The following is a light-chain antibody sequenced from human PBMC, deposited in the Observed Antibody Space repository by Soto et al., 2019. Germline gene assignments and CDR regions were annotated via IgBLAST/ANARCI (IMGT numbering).Light chain of an antibody. J-gene: IGKJ1*01. CDR3: QQSYSTPLT. V-gene: IGKV1-39*01. CDR1: QSISGY. Sequence: DIQMTQSPSSLSASVGDRVTITCRASQSISGYLNWYQQKPGKAPKLLIYAASNLQSGVPSRFSGSGSGTDFTLTISSLPPEDFATYYCQQSYSTPLTFGQGTKVEI. CDR2: AAS.